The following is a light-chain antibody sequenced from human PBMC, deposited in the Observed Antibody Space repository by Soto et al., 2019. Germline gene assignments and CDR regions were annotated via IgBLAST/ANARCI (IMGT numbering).Light chain of an antibody. J-gene: IGKJ1*01. Sequence: EIVLTQSPVTLSLSPGERATLSCRASQSVSSYLAWYQQKPGQAPRLLIYDASNRATGIPARFSGSGSGTDFTLTISSLEPEDFAVYYCQQRSDRPWTFGQGTKVEIK. CDR1: QSVSSY. V-gene: IGKV3-11*01. CDR3: QQRSDRPWT. CDR2: DAS.